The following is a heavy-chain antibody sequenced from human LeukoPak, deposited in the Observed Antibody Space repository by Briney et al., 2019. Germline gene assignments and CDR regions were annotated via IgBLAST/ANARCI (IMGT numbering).Heavy chain of an antibody. J-gene: IGHJ5*02. CDR1: GFTFSNAW. CDR2: TKSKTDGGTT. Sequence: GGSLRLSCAASGFTFSNAWMSWVRQAPGKGLEWVGRTKSKTDGGTTDYAAPVKGRFTISRDDSKNTLYLQMNSLKTEDTAVYYCTTDKVRGCSYGYRYNWFDPWGQGTLVTVSS. CDR3: TTDKVRGCSYGYRYNWFDP. D-gene: IGHD5-18*01. V-gene: IGHV3-15*01.